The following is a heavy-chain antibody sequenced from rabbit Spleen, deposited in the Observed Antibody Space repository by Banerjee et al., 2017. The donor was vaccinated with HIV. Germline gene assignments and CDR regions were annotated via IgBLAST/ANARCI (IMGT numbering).Heavy chain of an antibody. CDR3: GRAGEGGYGYLDL. V-gene: IGHV1S40*01. CDR2: IYVGSGGGT. Sequence: QSLEESGGDLVKPGASLTLTCTASGFSFSSSDYMCWVRQAPGKGLEWIACIYVGSGGGTKYASWAKGRFTISKTSSTTVTLEMTSLTVADTATFFCGRAGEGGYGYLDLWGPGTLVTVS. D-gene: IGHD2-1*01. CDR1: GFSFSSSDY. J-gene: IGHJ4*01.